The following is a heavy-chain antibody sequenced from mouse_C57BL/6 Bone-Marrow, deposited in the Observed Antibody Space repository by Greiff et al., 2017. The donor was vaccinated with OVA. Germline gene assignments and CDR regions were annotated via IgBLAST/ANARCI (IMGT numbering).Heavy chain of an antibody. CDR2: ISGGGGNT. J-gene: IGHJ4*01. V-gene: IGHV5-9*01. CDR3: ARHGGGYAMDY. CDR1: GFTFSSYT. Sequence: EVKLMESGGGLVKPGVSLKLSCAASGFTFSSYTMSWVRQTPEKRLEWVATISGGGGNTYYPDSVKGRFTISRDNAKNTLYLQMSSLRSEDTALYYCARHGGGYAMDYWGQGTSVTVSS.